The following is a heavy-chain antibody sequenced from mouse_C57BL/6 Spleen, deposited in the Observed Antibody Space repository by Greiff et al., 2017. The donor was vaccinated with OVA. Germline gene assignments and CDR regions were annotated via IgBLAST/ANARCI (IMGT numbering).Heavy chain of an antibody. D-gene: IGHD1-1*01. Sequence: QVQLQQSGAELVKPGASVKLSCKASGYTFTSYWMQWVKQRPGQGLEWIGEIDPSDSYTNYNQKFKGKATLTVDTSSSTAYMQLSSLTSEDSAVYYCARRENYGDFDYWGQGTTLTVSS. CDR1: GYTFTSYW. J-gene: IGHJ2*01. CDR3: ARRENYGDFDY. CDR2: IDPSDSYT. V-gene: IGHV1-50*01.